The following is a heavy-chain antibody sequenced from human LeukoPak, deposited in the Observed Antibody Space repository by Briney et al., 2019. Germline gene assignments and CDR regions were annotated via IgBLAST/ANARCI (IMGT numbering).Heavy chain of an antibody. CDR1: GFTFDDYA. Sequence: GGSLRLSCAASGFTFDDYAMHWVRQAPGKGLDWVSLISGDGGSTYYADSVKGRFTISRDNSKNSLYLQMNSLRTGDTALYYCAPHGLVHWGQGTLVSVSS. CDR2: ISGDGGST. V-gene: IGHV3-43*02. CDR3: APHGLVH. J-gene: IGHJ4*02. D-gene: IGHD6-19*01.